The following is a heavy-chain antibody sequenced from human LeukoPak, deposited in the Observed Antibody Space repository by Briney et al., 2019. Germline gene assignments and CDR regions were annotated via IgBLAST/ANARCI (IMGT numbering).Heavy chain of an antibody. CDR1: GYTFTSYG. V-gene: IGHV1-18*01. Sequence: RASVKVSCKASGYTFTSYGISWVRQAPGQGLEWMGWISAYNGNTNYAQKLQGRVTMTTDTSTSTAYMELRSLRSDDTAVYFCAREADTNSWYRPAFRLLDVWGQGTLVTVSS. J-gene: IGHJ4*02. CDR2: ISAYNGNT. D-gene: IGHD6-13*01. CDR3: AREADTNSWYRPAFRLLDV.